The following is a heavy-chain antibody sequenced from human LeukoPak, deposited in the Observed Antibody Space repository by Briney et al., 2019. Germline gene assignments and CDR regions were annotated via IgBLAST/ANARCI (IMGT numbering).Heavy chain of an antibody. V-gene: IGHV3-30-3*01. J-gene: IGHJ4*02. CDR2: ISYDGSNK. D-gene: IGHD6-19*01. CDR3: ARDTYVGAVAGTRKNVRFDY. Sequence: PGRPLRLSCAASGFTFSSYAMHWVRQAPGKGLEWVAVISYDGSNKYYADSVKGRFTISRDNSKNTLYLQMNSLRAEDTAVYYCARDTYVGAVAGTRKNVRFDYWGQGTLVTVSS. CDR1: GFTFSSYA.